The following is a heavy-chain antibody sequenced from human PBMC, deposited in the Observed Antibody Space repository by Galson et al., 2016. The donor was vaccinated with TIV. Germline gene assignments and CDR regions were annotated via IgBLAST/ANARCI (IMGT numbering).Heavy chain of an antibody. Sequence: SLRLSCAASGFTFSSYAISWVHQAPGKGLEWVSIINDRGDDTYYADSVKGRFTISRDNSKNTLYLQMHSLRAEDTALYFCAKGGSAFSYGYAFDMWDQGTMVTVSS. CDR3: AKGGSAFSYGYAFDM. CDR1: GFTFSSYA. CDR2: INDRGDDT. D-gene: IGHD5-18*01. J-gene: IGHJ3*02. V-gene: IGHV3-23*01.